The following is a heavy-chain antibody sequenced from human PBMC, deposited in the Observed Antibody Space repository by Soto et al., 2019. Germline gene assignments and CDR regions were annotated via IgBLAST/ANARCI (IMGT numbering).Heavy chain of an antibody. Sequence: QLQLQEPGSGLVKPSQTLSLTCAVSGASISSGGYSWSWIRQPPGKGLEWIGYIYHSGSTYYNPSLKSRVTISVDMSKNQFSLKLNSVTAADTAVYYCVRGLGLWGQGTLVTVSS. CDR3: VRGLGL. CDR1: GASISSGGYS. J-gene: IGHJ5*02. V-gene: IGHV4-30-2*01. CDR2: IYHSGST.